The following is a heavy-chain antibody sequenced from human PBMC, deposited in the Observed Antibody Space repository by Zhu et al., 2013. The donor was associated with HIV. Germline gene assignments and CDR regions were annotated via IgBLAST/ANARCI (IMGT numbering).Heavy chain of an antibody. CDR2: INPSGGST. D-gene: IGHD2-15*01. CDR3: ARERSEGGPYYYYYGMDV. Sequence: QVQLVQSGAEVKKPGASVKVSCKASGYTFTSYYMHWVRQAPGQGLEWMGIINPSGGSTSYAQKFQGRVTMTRDTSTSTVYMELGSLRSEDTAVYYCARERSEGGPYYYYYGMDVWGQGTTVTVSS. CDR1: GYTFTSYY. J-gene: IGHJ6*02. V-gene: IGHV1-46*03.